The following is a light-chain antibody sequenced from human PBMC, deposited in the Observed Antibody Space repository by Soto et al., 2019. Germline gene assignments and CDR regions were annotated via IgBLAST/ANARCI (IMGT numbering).Light chain of an antibody. V-gene: IGKV3-20*01. CDR3: QQYGRTSWT. J-gene: IGKJ1*01. CDR1: QSVSTNF. Sequence: EIVLTQSPGTLSLSPGEGATLSCRASQSVSTNFFAWYQQKPGQAPRHLIYGASTRATGIPDRFSGSGSGTAFTLTMSKLEPEDSAVYYCQQYGRTSWTFHRGTQVEI. CDR2: GAS.